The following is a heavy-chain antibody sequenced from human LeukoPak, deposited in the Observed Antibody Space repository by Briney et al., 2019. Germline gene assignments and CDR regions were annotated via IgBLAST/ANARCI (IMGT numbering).Heavy chain of an antibody. D-gene: IGHD2-15*01. CDR1: GYTFTGYY. CDR3: ARYCSGGSCYLY. CDR2: INPNSGGT. V-gene: IGHV1-2*02. Sequence: ASVKVSCKASGYTFTGYYMHWVRQAPGQGLEWMGWINPNSGGTNYAQKFQGRVTMTRDTSISTAYMELSRLRSDDTAVYYCARYCSGGSCYLYWGQGTLVTVSS. J-gene: IGHJ4*02.